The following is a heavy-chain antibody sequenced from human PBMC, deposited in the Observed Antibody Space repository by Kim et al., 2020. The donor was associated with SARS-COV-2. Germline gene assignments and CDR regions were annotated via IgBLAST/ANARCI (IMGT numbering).Heavy chain of an antibody. J-gene: IGHJ1*01. CDR2: ISWDGGST. CDR3: AKDIKQQPRPEYFQH. D-gene: IGHD6-13*01. Sequence: GGSLRLSCAASGFTFDDYTMHWVRQAPGKGLEWVSLISWDGGSTYYADSVKGRFTISRDNSKNSLYLQMNSLRTEDTALYYCAKDIKQQPRPEYFQHWGQGTLVTVSS. CDR1: GFTFDDYT. V-gene: IGHV3-43*01.